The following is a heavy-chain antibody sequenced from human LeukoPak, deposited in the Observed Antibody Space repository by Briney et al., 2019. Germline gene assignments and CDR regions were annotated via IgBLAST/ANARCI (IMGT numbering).Heavy chain of an antibody. D-gene: IGHD1-1*01. CDR1: GYRFSSYW. Sequence: GESLKISCKGSGYRFSSYWIGWVRQMPGKGLEWMGIIYPGDSDIRYSPSFQGQVTISADKSISTVYLQGSSLKASDTAMYYCARPDPNWYYFDYWGQGTLVTVSS. CDR2: IYPGDSDI. CDR3: ARPDPNWYYFDY. V-gene: IGHV5-51*01. J-gene: IGHJ4*02.